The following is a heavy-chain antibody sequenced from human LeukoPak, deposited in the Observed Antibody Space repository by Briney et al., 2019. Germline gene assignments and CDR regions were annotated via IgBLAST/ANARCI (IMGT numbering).Heavy chain of an antibody. D-gene: IGHD3-9*01. CDR2: IFSGGTT. Sequence: PGGSPRLSCAASGFTVSRNYMSWVRQAPGMGLEWVSVIFSGGTTYYADSVKGRFTISRDNSKNTLYLQVNSLRAEDTAVYYCGYFDPPTGYWGQGTLVTVSS. V-gene: IGHV3-66*01. CDR1: GFTVSRNY. J-gene: IGHJ1*01. CDR3: GYFDPPTGY.